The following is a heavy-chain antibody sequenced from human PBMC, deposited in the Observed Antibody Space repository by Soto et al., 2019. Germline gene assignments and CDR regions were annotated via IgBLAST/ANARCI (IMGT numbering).Heavy chain of an antibody. CDR2: IPYSGGP. CDR3: ASSKMGLISVLET. V-gene: IGHV4-59*01. J-gene: IGHJ5*02. D-gene: IGHD2-8*01. Sequence: PSETLSLTCNVSGDSIRSYFWSWILQPPGKGLEWIGYIPYSGGPTYNPSLKSRVTISIDTSKKQFSLRMTSVTAADTAVYYCASSKMGLISVLETWGQGTLVTVSS. CDR1: GDSIRSYF.